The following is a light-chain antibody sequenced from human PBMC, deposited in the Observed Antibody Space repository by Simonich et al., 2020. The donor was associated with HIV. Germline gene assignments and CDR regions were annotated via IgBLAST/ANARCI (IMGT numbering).Light chain of an antibody. CDR1: RSLLFSDGKTY. CDR3: MQSIQLPRT. CDR2: EIF. J-gene: IGKJ1*01. Sequence: EIVMTQTPLSLSVTPGQPASISCKSSRSLLFSDGKTYLYWYLQKPGQSPQTLIYEIFNRFSGVPDRFSGSGSGTDFTLKISRVEAEDVGVYYCMQSIQLPRTFGQGTKVEIK. V-gene: IGKV2D-29*02.